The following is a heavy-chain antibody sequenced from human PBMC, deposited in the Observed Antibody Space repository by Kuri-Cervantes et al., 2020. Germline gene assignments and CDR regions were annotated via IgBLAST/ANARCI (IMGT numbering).Heavy chain of an antibody. CDR2: IYYSGST. Sequence: SETLSLTCTVSGGSISSSSYYWGWIRQPPGKGLEWIGSIYYSGSTYYNPSLKSRVTISVDTSKNQFSLKLSSVTAADTAVYYCARRSDVLLWFGESWGQGTLVTVSS. CDR1: GGSISSSSYY. J-gene: IGHJ4*02. D-gene: IGHD3-10*01. CDR3: ARRSDVLLWFGES. V-gene: IGHV4-39*01.